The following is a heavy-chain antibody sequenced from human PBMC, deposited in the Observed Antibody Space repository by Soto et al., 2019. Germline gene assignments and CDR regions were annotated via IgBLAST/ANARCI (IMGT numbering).Heavy chain of an antibody. CDR3: AALEVGYLFMDV. D-gene: IGHD6-25*01. CDR1: GYTLTELS. Sequence: ASVKVSCKGSGYTLTELSMHWVGQAPGKGLEWMGGFDPEDGETNYAQKFQGRVTMTEDTPTDTAYMELSSLRSEDTAVYYCAALEVGYLFMDVWGQGTTVTVSS. V-gene: IGHV1-24*01. CDR2: FDPEDGET. J-gene: IGHJ6*02.